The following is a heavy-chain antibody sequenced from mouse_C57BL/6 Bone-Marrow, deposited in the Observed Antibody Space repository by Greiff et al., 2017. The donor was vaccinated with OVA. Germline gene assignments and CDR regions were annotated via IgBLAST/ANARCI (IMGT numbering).Heavy chain of an antibody. CDR2: IYPGSGST. J-gene: IGHJ3*01. V-gene: IGHV1-55*01. D-gene: IGHD2-1*01. CDR3: ARRGGNPWLAY. Sequence: QVQLQQPGAELVKPGASVKMSCKASGYTFTSYCITWVKQRPGQGLEWIGDIYPGSGSTNYNEKFKSKATLTVDTSSSTAYMQLSSLTSEGSAVDYCARRGGNPWLAYWGQGTLVTVSA. CDR1: GYTFTSYC.